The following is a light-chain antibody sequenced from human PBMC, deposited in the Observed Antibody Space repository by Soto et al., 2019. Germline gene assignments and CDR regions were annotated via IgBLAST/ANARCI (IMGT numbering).Light chain of an antibody. J-gene: IGLJ1*01. CDR3: CSFASSRTYV. CDR1: SSDVGSSNL. V-gene: IGLV2-23*01. CDR2: EGS. Sequence: QSALTQPASVSGSPGQSITISCTGTSSDVGSSNLVSWYQQHPGKAPKVMIFEGSQRPSGVSHRFSGSKSGNTASLTISGLKAEDEADYYCCSFASSRTYVFGTGTKLTVL.